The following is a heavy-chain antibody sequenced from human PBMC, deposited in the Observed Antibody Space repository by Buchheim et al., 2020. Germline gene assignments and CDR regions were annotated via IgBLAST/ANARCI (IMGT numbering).Heavy chain of an antibody. J-gene: IGHJ4*02. Sequence: EVQLVESGGGLVQPGGSLRLSCAASGFTFNTYSMNWVRQAPGKGLGWVSYISSGSSIIYYADSVKGRLTIPRDNAKNSLYLQMNSLRAEDTAVYYCARGNSGNYVDYWGQGTL. CDR2: ISSGSSII. V-gene: IGHV3-48*04. CDR1: GFTFNTYS. CDR3: ARGNSGNYVDY. D-gene: IGHD1-26*01.